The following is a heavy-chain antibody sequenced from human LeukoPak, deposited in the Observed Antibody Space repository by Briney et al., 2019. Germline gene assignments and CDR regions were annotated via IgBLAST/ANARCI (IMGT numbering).Heavy chain of an antibody. Sequence: GASVKVSCKASGYTFTSYGISWVRQAPGQGLEWMGWISAYNGNTNYAQELQGRVTMTTDTSTSTAYMELRSLRSDDTAVYYCARDLVRGVFYYYYYMDVWGKGTTVTVSS. V-gene: IGHV1-18*01. CDR2: ISAYNGNT. J-gene: IGHJ6*03. CDR3: ARDLVRGVFYYYYYMDV. CDR1: GYTFTSYG. D-gene: IGHD3-10*02.